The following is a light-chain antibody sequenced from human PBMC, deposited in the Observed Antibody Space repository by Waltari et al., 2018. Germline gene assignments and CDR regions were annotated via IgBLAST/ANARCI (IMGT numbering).Light chain of an antibody. Sequence: SLPVTLGQPASISCKSSQSLVHSDGNTHLNWFQQRPGQSPRRLFYRVSSRESGVPDRFSGSGSGTDFTLKISRVEAEDVGVYYCMQGTHWPYTFGQGTRLDIK. CDR2: RVS. J-gene: IGKJ2*01. CDR3: MQGTHWPYT. CDR1: QSLVHSDGNTH. V-gene: IGKV2-30*02.